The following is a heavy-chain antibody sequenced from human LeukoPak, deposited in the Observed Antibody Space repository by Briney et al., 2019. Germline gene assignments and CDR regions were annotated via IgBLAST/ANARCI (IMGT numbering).Heavy chain of an antibody. CDR1: GFTFNNYA. Sequence: GGSLRLSCASSGFTFNNYAMTWVRQAQGKGLEWVSSITASGGSTYCADSVKGRFTISRDNSKNTLYLQMSSLRAEDTAVYYCARDYSTSAIVTIFDYWGQGTLVTVSS. CDR2: ITASGGST. D-gene: IGHD2/OR15-2a*01. V-gene: IGHV3-23*01. CDR3: ARDYSTSAIVTIFDY. J-gene: IGHJ4*02.